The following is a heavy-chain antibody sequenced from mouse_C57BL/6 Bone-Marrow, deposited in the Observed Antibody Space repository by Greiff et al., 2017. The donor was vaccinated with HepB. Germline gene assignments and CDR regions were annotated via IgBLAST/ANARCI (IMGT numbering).Heavy chain of an antibody. CDR2: ISDGGSYT. CDR3: ARAITTVVARDWYFDV. D-gene: IGHD1-1*01. J-gene: IGHJ1*03. V-gene: IGHV5-4*03. Sequence: EVMLVESGGGLVKPGGSLKLSCAASGFTFSSYAMSWVRQTPEKRLEWVATISDGGSYTYYPDNVKGRFTISRDNAKNNLYLQMSHLKSEDTAMYYCARAITTVVARDWYFDVWGTGTTVTVSS. CDR1: GFTFSSYA.